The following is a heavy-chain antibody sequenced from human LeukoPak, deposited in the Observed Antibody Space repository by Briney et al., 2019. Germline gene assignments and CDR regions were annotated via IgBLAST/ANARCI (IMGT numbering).Heavy chain of an antibody. Sequence: SGGSLRLSCAASGFTFNNYNMNWVRQAPGKGLEWVSYISSSSSTMYYADSVKGRFTISRDNAKNSLYLQMNSLRAEDTAVYYCARDSSGYYLFDYWGQGTLVTISS. CDR2: ISSSSSTM. CDR3: ARDSSGYYLFDY. V-gene: IGHV3-48*01. D-gene: IGHD3-22*01. J-gene: IGHJ4*02. CDR1: GFTFNNYN.